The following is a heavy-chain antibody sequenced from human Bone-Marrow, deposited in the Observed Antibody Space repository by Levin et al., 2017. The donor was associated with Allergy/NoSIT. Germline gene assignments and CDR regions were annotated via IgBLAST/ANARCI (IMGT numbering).Heavy chain of an antibody. CDR2: ITSSGDST. Sequence: GASVKVSCAASGFTFRHYTMNWVRQAPGKGLEWVSCITSSGDSTYYADSVKGRFTISRDNAKNSLYLQLNRLRDEDTAMYYCARDPARGYYDSSGYTGDRWGQGTLLTVSS. D-gene: IGHD3-22*01. CDR1: GFTFRHYT. J-gene: IGHJ5*02. CDR3: ARDPARGYYDSSGYTGDR. V-gene: IGHV3-48*02.